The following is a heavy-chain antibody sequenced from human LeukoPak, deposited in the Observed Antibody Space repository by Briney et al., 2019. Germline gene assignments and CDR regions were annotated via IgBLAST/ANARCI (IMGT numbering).Heavy chain of an antibody. D-gene: IGHD4-17*01. V-gene: IGHV3-33*06. CDR3: ANSHDYGDYGAFDY. J-gene: IGHJ4*02. Sequence: GGSLRLSCAASGFTFNSYGMHWVRQAPGKGLEWVAVIWYDGSNKYYADSVKGRFAISRDNSENTLYLQMNSLRAEDTAVYFCANSHDYGDYGAFDYWGQGTLVTVSS. CDR1: GFTFNSYG. CDR2: IWYDGSNK.